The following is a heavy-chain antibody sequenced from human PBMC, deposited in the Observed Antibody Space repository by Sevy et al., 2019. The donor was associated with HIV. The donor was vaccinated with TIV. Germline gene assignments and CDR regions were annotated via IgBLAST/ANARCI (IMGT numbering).Heavy chain of an antibody. CDR2: VYHSGTT. CDR3: ARDFGVRGTTALMNCFDT. CDR1: GYSISSDYY. V-gene: IGHV4-38-2*02. Sequence: SETLSLTCTVSGYSISSDYYWGWIRQPPGKGLEWIGTVYHSGTTYYNPSLKSRVTISVDTSKNHFSLKLNSVTAADTAVYYCARDFGVRGTTALMNCFDTWGQGTLVTVSS. D-gene: IGHD3-10*01. J-gene: IGHJ5*02.